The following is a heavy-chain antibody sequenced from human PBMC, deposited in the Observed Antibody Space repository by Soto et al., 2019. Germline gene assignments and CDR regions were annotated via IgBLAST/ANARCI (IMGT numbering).Heavy chain of an antibody. J-gene: IGHJ6*02. CDR1: GYSFTSYW. CDR2: IDPSDSYT. D-gene: IGHD2-2*02. Sequence: PGESLKISCKGSGYSFTSYWISWVRQMPGKGLEWMGRIDPSDSYTNYSPSFQGHVTISADKSISTAYLQWSSLKASDTAMYYYVSLGCSSTSCYSADYYYGMDVWAQGTTVTVSS. CDR3: VSLGCSSTSCYSADYYYGMDV. V-gene: IGHV5-10-1*01.